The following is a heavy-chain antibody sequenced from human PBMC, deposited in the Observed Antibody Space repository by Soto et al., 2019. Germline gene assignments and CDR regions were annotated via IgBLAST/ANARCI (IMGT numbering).Heavy chain of an antibody. J-gene: IGHJ6*04. CDR1: GDSISRGGYS. CDR2: IYDSGST. D-gene: IGHD6-6*01. Sequence: KTSETLSLTCAVSGDSISRGGYSWTWIRQPPGKALEWIGNIYDSGSTSYNPSLKSRVTMSVDTSKNQFSLRLTSVTAADTAVYFCARGSSSYYDYGMDVWGKGTTVTVSS. CDR3: ARGSSSYYDYGMDV. V-gene: IGHV4-30-2*01.